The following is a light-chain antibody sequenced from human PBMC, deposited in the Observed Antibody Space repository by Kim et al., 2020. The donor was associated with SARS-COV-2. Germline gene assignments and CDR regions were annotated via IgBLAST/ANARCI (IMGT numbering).Light chain of an antibody. CDR2: WAS. J-gene: IGKJ1*01. V-gene: IGKV4-1*01. CDR3: QQYYSDPPT. Sequence: TTINCKSSQSVLYSSNKRNYLAWYQQKPGQPIKLHICWASTRESGVPDRFSGSGSGTDFTLTISSLQAEDVAVYYCQQYYSDPPTFGQGTKVDIK. CDR1: QSVLYSSNKRNY.